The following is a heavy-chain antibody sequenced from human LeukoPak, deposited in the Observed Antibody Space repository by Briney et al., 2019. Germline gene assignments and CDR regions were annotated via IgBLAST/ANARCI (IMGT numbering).Heavy chain of an antibody. J-gene: IGHJ4*02. CDR3: ARDTAKVSDY. Sequence: GGSLRLSCAASGFTFSDYYMNWVRQAPGKGLEWVSSISSSSSYMFYADSVKGRFTISRDNAKNSLYLQMNSLRAEDTAVYYCARDTAKVSDYWGQGTLVTVSS. V-gene: IGHV3-21*01. CDR2: ISSSSSYM. CDR1: GFTFSDYY. D-gene: IGHD4-17*01.